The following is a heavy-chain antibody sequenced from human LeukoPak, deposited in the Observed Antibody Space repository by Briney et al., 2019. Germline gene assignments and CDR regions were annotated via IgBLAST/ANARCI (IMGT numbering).Heavy chain of an antibody. J-gene: IGHJ4*02. CDR1: GGSISSYY. V-gene: IGHV4-59*01. D-gene: IGHD5-24*01. CDR3: ASLGDGYNPAVYAFDY. CDR2: IYYSGST. Sequence: SKTLSLTCTVSGGSISSYYWSWIRQPPGKGLEWIGYIYYSGSTNYNPSLKSRVTISVDTSKNQFSLKLSSVTAADTAVYYCASLGDGYNPAVYAFDYWGQGTLVTVSS.